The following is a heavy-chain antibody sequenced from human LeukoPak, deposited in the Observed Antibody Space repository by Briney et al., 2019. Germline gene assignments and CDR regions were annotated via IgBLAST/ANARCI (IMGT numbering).Heavy chain of an antibody. CDR3: ARGLRITMIVVVPRVFDY. D-gene: IGHD3-22*01. Sequence: PSETLSLTCAVYGGSFSGYYWSWIRQPPGKGLEWIGEINHSGSTNYNPSLKSRVTISVDTSKNQFSLKLSSVTAADTAVYYCARGLRITMIVVVPRVFDYWGQGTLVTVSS. CDR2: INHSGST. J-gene: IGHJ4*02. CDR1: GGSFSGYY. V-gene: IGHV4-34*01.